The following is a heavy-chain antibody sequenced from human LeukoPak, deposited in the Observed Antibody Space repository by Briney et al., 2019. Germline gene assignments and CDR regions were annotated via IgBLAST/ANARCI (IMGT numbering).Heavy chain of an antibody. CDR2: VYPGDSDT. Sequence: GESLKISCQGFGYSFTSDWIGWVRQMPGKGVEWMGIVYPGDSDTRYSPSFQGQVTISADKSIHTAYLKWISLKASDTAMYYCARKVSGSPQHWGQGTLVTVSS. V-gene: IGHV5-51*01. CDR1: GYSFTSDW. CDR3: ARKVSGSPQH. D-gene: IGHD3-10*01. J-gene: IGHJ1*01.